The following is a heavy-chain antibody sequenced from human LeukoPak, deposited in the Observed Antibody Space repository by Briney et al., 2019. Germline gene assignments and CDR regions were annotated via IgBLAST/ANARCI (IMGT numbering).Heavy chain of an antibody. CDR2: MNPYSGNT. D-gene: IGHD1-1*01. CDR1: GYTFNSHD. CDR3: ARGYSPTLRTTGNDY. V-gene: IGHV1-8*01. J-gene: IGHJ4*02. Sequence: ASVKVSCKASGYTFNSHDINWVRQATGQGLEWMGWMNPYSGNTGYAQKFQGRVTMTRETSINTAYLEFYSLRSEDTAVYYGARGYSPTLRTTGNDYWGQGTLVTVSS.